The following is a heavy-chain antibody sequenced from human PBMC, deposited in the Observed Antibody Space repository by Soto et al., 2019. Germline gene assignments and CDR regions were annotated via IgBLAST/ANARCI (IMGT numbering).Heavy chain of an antibody. V-gene: IGHV3-7*01. CDR2: IKGDGSEK. J-gene: IGHJ6*02. D-gene: IGHD3-3*01. CDR3: LRSYHYYDFCGCRSRGGYFYGMAV. Sequence: GGSLRLSCAASTFTFSAYWMTWVRQAPGKGLESVANIKGDGSEKYYVDSVKGRFTISRDNTKDSLYLQMNSLRAEETAVYYCLRSYHYYDFCGCRSRGGYFYGMAVWGQGTTVTVSS. CDR1: TFTFSAYW.